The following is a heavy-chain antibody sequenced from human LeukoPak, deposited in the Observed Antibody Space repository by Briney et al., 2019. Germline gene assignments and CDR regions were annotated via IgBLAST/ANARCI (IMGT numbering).Heavy chain of an antibody. CDR2: ISASGGST. CDR3: AKGHYDFRDY. Sequence: GGSLRLSCAASGFTFSSYAMSWVRQAPGRGLEWVSGISASGGSTYYADSVKGRFTISRDTSSNTLYLQMNSLRAEDTALYYCAKGHYDFRDYWGQGTLVTVSS. CDR1: GFTFSSYA. J-gene: IGHJ4*02. D-gene: IGHD3-3*01. V-gene: IGHV3-23*01.